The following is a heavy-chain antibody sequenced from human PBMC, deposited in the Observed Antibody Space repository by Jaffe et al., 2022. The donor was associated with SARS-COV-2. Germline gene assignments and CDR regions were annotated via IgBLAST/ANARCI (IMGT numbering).Heavy chain of an antibody. J-gene: IGHJ5*02. CDR2: ITNRGAST. D-gene: IGHD2-8*01. V-gene: IGHV3-23*04. CDR3: AKDQWASVNWFDP. Sequence: EVQLVESGGGLVQPGGSLRLSCAASGFSFSSFAMTWVRQAPGKGLEWVSAITNRGASTYYADSVQGRFTISRDNSKNTLYLQMDSLRAEDTAVYYCAKDQWASVNWFDPWGQGTLVTVSS. CDR1: GFSFSSFA.